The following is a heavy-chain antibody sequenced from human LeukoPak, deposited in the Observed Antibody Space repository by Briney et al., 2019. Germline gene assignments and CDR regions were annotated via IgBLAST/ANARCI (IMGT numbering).Heavy chain of an antibody. CDR1: GYTFTGYY. CDR3: ARDRSRNYDILTGYDY. V-gene: IGHV1-2*02. D-gene: IGHD3-9*01. Sequence: ASVKVSCKASGYTFTGYYMHWVRQAPGQGLEWMGWINPNSGGTNYAQKFQGRVTMTRDTSISTAYMGLSRLRSDDTAVYYCARDRSRNYDILTGYDYWGQGTLVTVSS. J-gene: IGHJ4*02. CDR2: INPNSGGT.